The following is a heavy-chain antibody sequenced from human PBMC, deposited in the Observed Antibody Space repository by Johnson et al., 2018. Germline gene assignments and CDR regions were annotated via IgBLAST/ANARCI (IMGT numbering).Heavy chain of an antibody. CDR1: GFTFSSYS. D-gene: IGHD3-22*01. J-gene: IGHJ3*02. CDR2: ISSSSSTI. CDR3: ARGLPGGYAAFDI. V-gene: IGHV3-48*02. Sequence: VQLVESGGGVVQXERSLRLSCAASGFTFSSYSMNWVRQAPGKGLEWVSYISSSSSTIYYADSVKGRFTISRDNAKNSMYLQMNSLRDEDTAVYYCARGLPGGYAAFDIWGQGTMVAVSS.